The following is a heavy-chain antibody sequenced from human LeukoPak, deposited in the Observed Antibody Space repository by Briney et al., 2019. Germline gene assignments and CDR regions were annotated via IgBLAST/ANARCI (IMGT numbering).Heavy chain of an antibody. CDR3: AKDGDHGQSYYFDY. Sequence: GGSLRLSCAASGFTFSSYEMNWVRQAPGKGLEWVSYISSSGSTIYYADSVKGRFTISRDNSKNTLYLQMNSLRAEDTAVYYCAKDGDHGQSYYFDYWGQGTLVTVSS. J-gene: IGHJ4*02. CDR2: ISSSGSTI. V-gene: IGHV3-48*03. D-gene: IGHD2-21*02. CDR1: GFTFSSYE.